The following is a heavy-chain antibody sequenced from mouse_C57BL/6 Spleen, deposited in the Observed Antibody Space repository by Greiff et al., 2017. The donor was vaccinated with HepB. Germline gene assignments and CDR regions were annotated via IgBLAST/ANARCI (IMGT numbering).Heavy chain of an antibody. CDR1: GYTFTSYW. CDR2: IDPSDSYT. V-gene: IGHV1-69*01. CDR3: ASGHAMDY. J-gene: IGHJ4*01. Sequence: VQLQQPGAELVMPGASVKLSCKASGYTFTSYWMHWVKQRPGQGLEWIGEIDPSDSYTNYNQKFKGKSTLTVDKSSSTAYMQLSSLTSEDSAVYYCASGHAMDYWGQGTSVTVSS.